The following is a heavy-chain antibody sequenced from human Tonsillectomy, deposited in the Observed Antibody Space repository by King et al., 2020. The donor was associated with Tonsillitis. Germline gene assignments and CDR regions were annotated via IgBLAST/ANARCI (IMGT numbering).Heavy chain of an antibody. CDR2: ITSDGGYT. D-gene: IGHD2-15*01. CDR1: GFTFDHYT. Sequence: VQLVESGGVVVQPGGSLRLSCAASGFTFDHYTMHWVRQAPGKGLEWVSLITSDGGYTYYADSVKGRFTISRDNSKNSLHLQMNSLRSEDTAFYYCATQRMKFFDYWGRGTLVTVSS. CDR3: ATQRMKFFDY. J-gene: IGHJ4*02. V-gene: IGHV3-43*01.